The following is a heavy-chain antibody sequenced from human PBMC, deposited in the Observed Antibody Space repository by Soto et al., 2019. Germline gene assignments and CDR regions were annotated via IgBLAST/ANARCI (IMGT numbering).Heavy chain of an antibody. J-gene: IGHJ4*02. CDR2: IYWDDSK. D-gene: IGHD1-26*01. CDR3: AHAYGGRSLY. Sequence: QITLKESGPTLVKPTQTLTLTCTFSGFSLTTDRVGVGWIRQPPGEALEWLAVIYWDDSKTYRPSLESRPTIPTDTSQNQVALTLTNMDSLDTATYYCAHAYGGRSLYWGQGTLVTVSS. CDR1: GFSLTTDRVG. V-gene: IGHV2-5*02.